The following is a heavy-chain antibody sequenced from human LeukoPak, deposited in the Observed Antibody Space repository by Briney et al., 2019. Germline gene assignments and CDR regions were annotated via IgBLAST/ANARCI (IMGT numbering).Heavy chain of an antibody. CDR2: MNPNSGNT. Sequence: ASVKVSCKASGYTFTSYDINWVRQATGQGLEWMGWMNPNSGNTGYAQKFQGRVTITRNTSISTAYMELSSLRSEDTAVYYCARAVRYCSGTSCHYYFDYWGQGTLVTVSS. CDR1: GYTFTSYD. CDR3: ARAVRYCSGTSCHYYFDY. D-gene: IGHD2-2*01. J-gene: IGHJ4*02. V-gene: IGHV1-8*03.